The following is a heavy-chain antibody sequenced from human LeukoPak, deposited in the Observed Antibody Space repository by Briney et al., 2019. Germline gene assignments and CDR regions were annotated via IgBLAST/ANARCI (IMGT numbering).Heavy chain of an antibody. J-gene: IGHJ4*02. CDR3: ARGPTDILTGYPDDY. CDR1: GYTFTSYY. D-gene: IGHD3-9*01. V-gene: IGHV1-46*01. Sequence: ASVKVSCKASGYTFTSYYMHCVRQAPGQGLEWRGIINPSGGSTSYAQKFQGRVTMTRDTSTSTVYMELSSLRSEDTAVYYCARGPTDILTGYPDDYWGQGTLVTVSS. CDR2: INPSGGST.